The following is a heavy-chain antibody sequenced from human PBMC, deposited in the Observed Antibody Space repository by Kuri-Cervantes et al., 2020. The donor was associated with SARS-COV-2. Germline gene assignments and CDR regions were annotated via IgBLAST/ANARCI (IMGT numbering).Heavy chain of an antibody. Sequence: ASVKVSCKASGYTFTDYYMHWVRQAPGQGLEWMGWINPNSGGTNYAQKSQGWVTMTRDTSISTVSMELRRLKSDDTAVYYCARSYPFRGLVFISQGGAFDNWGQGTMVTVSS. CDR3: ARSYPFRGLVFISQGGAFDN. CDR1: GYTFTDYY. V-gene: IGHV1-2*04. D-gene: IGHD3-22*01. J-gene: IGHJ3*02. CDR2: INPNSGGT.